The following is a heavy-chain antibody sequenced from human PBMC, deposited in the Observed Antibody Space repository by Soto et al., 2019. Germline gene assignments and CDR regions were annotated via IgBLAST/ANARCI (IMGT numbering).Heavy chain of an antibody. J-gene: IGHJ4*02. CDR2: IIVSHDRP. CDR1: GYTFTAHS. CDR3: AREPEDGVPGDY. V-gene: IGHV1-3*01. Sequence: VPLVQSGTEVKEPGASVRVSCKASGYTFTAHSLHWARQAPGQGLEWMGWIIVSHDRPRYTPQFQGRLTFETDRIGTTAYMHLTRLTPEDTAVYFCAREPEDGVPGDYWGQGTPVVVSS. D-gene: IGHD2-8*01.